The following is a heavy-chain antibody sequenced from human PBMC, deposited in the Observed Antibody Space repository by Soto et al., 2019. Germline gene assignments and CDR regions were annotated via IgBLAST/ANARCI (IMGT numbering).Heavy chain of an antibody. V-gene: IGHV4-34*01. CDR3: AKVLIWGSGSSRYMDV. Sequence: PSETLSLTCAVYGGSFSGYYWSWIRQPPGKGLEWIGEINHSGSTNYNPSLKSRVTISVDTSKNQFSLKLSSVTAADTAVYYCAKVLIWGSGSSRYMDVWGKGTTVTVSS. CDR1: GGSFSGYY. D-gene: IGHD7-27*01. J-gene: IGHJ6*03. CDR2: INHSGST.